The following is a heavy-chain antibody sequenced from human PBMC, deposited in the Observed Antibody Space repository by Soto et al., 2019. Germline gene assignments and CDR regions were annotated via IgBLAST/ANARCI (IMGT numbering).Heavy chain of an antibody. CDR1: GGTFSSNA. Sequence: QVQLVQSGAEVKKPGSSVKVSCKASGGTFSSNAISWVRQASGHGLEWMGGIIPICASPNYAQNFQGRVTVTADKATSTAYLELSRLQFADSDIYYCAVTVTGSRSPLAHWGRGTLVIVSS. V-gene: IGHV1-69*06. D-gene: IGHD3-9*01. CDR3: AVTVTGSRSPLAH. J-gene: IGHJ4*02. CDR2: IIPICASP.